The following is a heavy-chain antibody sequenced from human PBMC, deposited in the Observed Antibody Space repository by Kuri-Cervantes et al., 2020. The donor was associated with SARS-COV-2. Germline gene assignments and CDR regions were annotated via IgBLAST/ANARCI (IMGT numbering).Heavy chain of an antibody. Sequence: GGSLRLSCAASGFTFSSYAMHWVRQAPGKGLEWVAVISYDGSNKYYADSVKGRFTISRDNSKNTLYLQMNSLRAEDTAVYYCAKDGVEHCSSTSCYTSYYYYMDVWGKGTTVTVSS. J-gene: IGHJ6*03. CDR1: GFTFSSYA. CDR3: AKDGVEHCSSTSCYTSYYYYMDV. CDR2: ISYDGSNK. V-gene: IGHV3-30-3*01. D-gene: IGHD2-2*02.